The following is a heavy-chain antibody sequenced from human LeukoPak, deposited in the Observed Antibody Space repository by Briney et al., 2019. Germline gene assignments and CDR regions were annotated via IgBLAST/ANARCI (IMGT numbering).Heavy chain of an antibody. D-gene: IGHD6-6*01. J-gene: IGHJ4*02. CDR3: ARTSYSSSYVFDY. CDR1: GGSISCGDYY. CDR2: IHYSGST. V-gene: IGHV4-30-4*08. Sequence: SETLSLTCTVSGGSISCGDYYWSWIRQPPGKGLEWIGYIHYSGSTYYNPSLKSRVTISVDTSKNQFSLKLSSVTAADTAVYYCARTSYSSSYVFDYWGQGTLVTVSS.